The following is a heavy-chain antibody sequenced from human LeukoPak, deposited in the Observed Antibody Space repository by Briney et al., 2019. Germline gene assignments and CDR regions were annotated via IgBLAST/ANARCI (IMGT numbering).Heavy chain of an antibody. J-gene: IGHJ5*02. D-gene: IGHD3-10*01. CDR3: AKFSRAFDP. V-gene: IGHV3-30-3*02. CDR1: GFTFSSYA. CDR2: ISYDGSNK. Sequence: RPGGSLRLSCAASGFTFSSYAMHWVRQAPGKGLEWVAVISYDGSNKYYADSVKGRFTISRDNSKNTLYLQMNSLRAEDTAVYYCAKFSRAFDPWGQGTLVTVSS.